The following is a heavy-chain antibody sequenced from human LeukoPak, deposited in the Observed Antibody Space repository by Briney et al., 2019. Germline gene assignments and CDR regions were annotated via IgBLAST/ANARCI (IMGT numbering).Heavy chain of an antibody. V-gene: IGHV3-30-3*01. CDR1: GFTFSSYA. CDR3: ARDTDSSSYDY. D-gene: IGHD6-13*01. Sequence: GGSLRLSCAASGFTFSSYAMHWVRQAPGKGLEWVAVISYDGSNKYYADSVKGRFTISRDNSKNTLYLQMNSLRAEDTAVYYCARDTDSSSYDYWGQGTLVTVSS. CDR2: ISYDGSNK. J-gene: IGHJ4*02.